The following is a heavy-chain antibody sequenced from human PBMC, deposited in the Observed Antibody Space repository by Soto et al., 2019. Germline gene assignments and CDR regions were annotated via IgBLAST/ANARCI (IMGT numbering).Heavy chain of an antibody. CDR1: GGTFGNSA. CDR3: ARDKSMQQLGGNSYYAIDV. J-gene: IGHJ6*02. D-gene: IGHD3-3*02. Sequence: QVQLEQSGAEVKKPGSSVTVSCKASGGTFGNSAISWVRQAPGHGLEWLGGIIPIFPTPDYAQKFQGRVTITADESTSTGYMQWISLRSADTAVYYCARDKSMQQLGGNSYYAIDVWGQGTTVTVSS. CDR2: IIPIFPTP. V-gene: IGHV1-69*12.